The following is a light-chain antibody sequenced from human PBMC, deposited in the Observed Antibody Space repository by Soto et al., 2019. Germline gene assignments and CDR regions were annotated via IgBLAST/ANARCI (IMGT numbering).Light chain of an antibody. CDR2: DVS. Sequence: QSALTQPASASGSPGQWITIYCTGTSGDIGGYNYVSWYQQHPGKAPKLMIYDVSDRPAGVSNRFSGSKSGNTASLTISGLRSEDEADYYCSSYTTSNTLVFGGGTKLTVL. CDR1: SGDIGGYNY. J-gene: IGLJ2*01. CDR3: SSYTTSNTLV. V-gene: IGLV2-14*01.